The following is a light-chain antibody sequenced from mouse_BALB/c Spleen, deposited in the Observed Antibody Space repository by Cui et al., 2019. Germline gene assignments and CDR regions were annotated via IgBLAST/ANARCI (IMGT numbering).Light chain of an antibody. V-gene: IGKV4-80*01. CDR3: HLWSSYPWT. CDR1: SSVSS. CDR2: STA. J-gene: IGKJ1*01. Sequence: QIVLTQSPALMSASLGEEITLTCSASSSVSSMHWYQQKSGTSPKHLIYSTANLASGVPSRFSGSGSGTFYSLTISSREAEDAADDYCHLWSSYPWTFGGGTKLEIK.